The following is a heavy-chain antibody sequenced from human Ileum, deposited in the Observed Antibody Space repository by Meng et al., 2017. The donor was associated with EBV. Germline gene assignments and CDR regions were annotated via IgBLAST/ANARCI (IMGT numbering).Heavy chain of an antibody. J-gene: IGHJ4*02. D-gene: IGHD2-21*02. CDR2: NDNTGCP. Sequence: VQWQRPDPGPGQSVASPSLSCACSVYSHSRTSVWGWTRHRPGRGLGMIGDNDNTGCPTYNQSLKIRASVSIDTTKYQYPLTLNSASAAATDVSICARNVPGACSFNYWGQGTLVTVSS. CDR3: ARNVPGACSFNY. CDR1: VYSHSRTSV. V-gene: IGHV4-28*01.